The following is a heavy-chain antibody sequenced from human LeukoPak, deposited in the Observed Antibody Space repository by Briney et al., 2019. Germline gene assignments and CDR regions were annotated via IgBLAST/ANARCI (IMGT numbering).Heavy chain of an antibody. V-gene: IGHV1-8*02. CDR1: GYTFTGYY. J-gene: IGHJ3*02. D-gene: IGHD3-10*01. CDR2: MNPNSGNT. CDR3: ARGGSRSFDI. Sequence: ASVKVSCKASGYTFTGYYMHWVRQATGQGLQWMGWMNPNSGNTVYAQEFQGRVTMTRNTPINTAYMELSSLRYEDTGVYYCARGGSRSFDIWGQGTMVTVSS.